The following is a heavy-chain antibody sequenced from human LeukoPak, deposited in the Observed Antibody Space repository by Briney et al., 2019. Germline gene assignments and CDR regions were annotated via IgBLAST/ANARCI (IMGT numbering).Heavy chain of an antibody. J-gene: IGHJ6*04. CDR3: AKTGMLRRVGYLDV. V-gene: IGHV3-30*02. D-gene: IGHD1-1*01. CDR1: GFTFSGYG. Sequence: GGSLRLSCAASGFTFSGYGMHWVRQAPGKGLEWVAFVRYDASNKYYADSVKGRFTVSRDNSKNTLYLQMNSLRVEDTAVYYCAKTGMLRRVGYLDVWGKGTAVIVSS. CDR2: VRYDASNK.